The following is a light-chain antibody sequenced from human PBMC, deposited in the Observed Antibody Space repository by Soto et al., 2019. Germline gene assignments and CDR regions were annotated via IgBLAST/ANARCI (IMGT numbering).Light chain of an antibody. CDR2: GAS. CDR1: QSGSSN. CDR3: QQYYVWPLT. V-gene: IGKV3-15*01. J-gene: IGKJ3*01. Sequence: DMVTPQSPGSFSVSPGETATLSCKASQSGSSNLAWHQQKHGQAPRLVIYGASTRATGISARFSGSGSGTEFTLTISSLQSEDSAVYYCQQYYVWPLTFGPGTKVDIK.